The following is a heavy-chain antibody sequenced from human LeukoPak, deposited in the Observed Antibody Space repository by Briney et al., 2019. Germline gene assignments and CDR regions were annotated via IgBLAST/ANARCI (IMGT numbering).Heavy chain of an antibody. Sequence: SQTLSLTCTVSGGSINSGTYYWSWIRQPAGKRLEWIGRIYTSGSTNYSPSLKSRVAISLDTSKNQFSLKLSSVTAADTAVYYCAGLGYCGTASCPNDSWGQGTLVTVSS. D-gene: IGHD2-2*01. CDR1: GGSINSGTYY. V-gene: IGHV4-61*02. CDR3: AGLGYCGTASCPNDS. CDR2: IYTSGST. J-gene: IGHJ5*01.